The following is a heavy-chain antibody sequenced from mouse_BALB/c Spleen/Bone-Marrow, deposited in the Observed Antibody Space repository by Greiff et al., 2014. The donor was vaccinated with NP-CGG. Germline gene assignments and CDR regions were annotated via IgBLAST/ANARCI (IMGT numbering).Heavy chain of an antibody. CDR3: ARRGVYDYPWFVY. CDR1: GYTFTTYT. Sequence: QVHVKQSGAELARPGASVKMSCRASGYTFTTYTVHWVKQRPGQGLEWIGYINPSSDYTNYNQKLKDKATLTADKSSSTAYMQLSSLTSEDSAVYYCARRGVYDYPWFVYWGQGTLVTVSA. D-gene: IGHD2-4*01. J-gene: IGHJ3*01. V-gene: IGHV1-4*01. CDR2: INPSSDYT.